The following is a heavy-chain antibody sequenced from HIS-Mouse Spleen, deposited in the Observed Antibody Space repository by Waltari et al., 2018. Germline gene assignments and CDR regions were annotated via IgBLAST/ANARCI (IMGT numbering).Heavy chain of an antibody. D-gene: IGHD4-4*01. CDR3: ARGHDYSNYFDY. Sequence: QVQLVQSGAEVKKPGAPVKVSCKASGDNVTSYDINWLQQATGQGLEWMGWMNPNSGNTGYAQKFQGRVTMTRNTSISTAYMELSSLRSEDTAVYYCARGHDYSNYFDYWGQGTLVTVSS. V-gene: IGHV1-8*01. J-gene: IGHJ4*02. CDR2: MNPNSGNT. CDR1: GDNVTSYD.